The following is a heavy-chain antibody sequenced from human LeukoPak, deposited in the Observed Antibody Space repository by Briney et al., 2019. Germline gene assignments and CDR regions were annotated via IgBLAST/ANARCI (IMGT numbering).Heavy chain of an antibody. J-gene: IGHJ5*02. CDR2: ISGSGAST. D-gene: IGHD2-8*02. V-gene: IGHV3-23*01. Sequence: GGSLRLSCAVSGFTFSSYGMSWVRQAPGKGLEWVSAISGSGASTYYADSVKGRFTISRDNSKNTLYLQMNSLRAEDTAVYYCAKDQYHLVPYGWFDPWGQGTLVTVSS. CDR3: AKDQYHLVPYGWFDP. CDR1: GFTFSSYG.